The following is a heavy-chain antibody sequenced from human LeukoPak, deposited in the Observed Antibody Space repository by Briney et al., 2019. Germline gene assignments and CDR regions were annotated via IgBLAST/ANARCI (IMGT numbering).Heavy chain of an antibody. J-gene: IGHJ6*03. V-gene: IGHV3-30*02. Sequence: GGSLRLSCAASGFTFSSYGMHWVRQAPGKGLEWVALIRYDGSNKYYADSVKGRFTISRDNSKNTLYLQMNSLRAEDTAVYYCAKVIVVVPAAIFDYYYYMDVWGKGTTVTVSS. CDR3: AKVIVVVPAAIFDYYYYMDV. CDR1: GFTFSSYG. CDR2: IRYDGSNK. D-gene: IGHD2-2*01.